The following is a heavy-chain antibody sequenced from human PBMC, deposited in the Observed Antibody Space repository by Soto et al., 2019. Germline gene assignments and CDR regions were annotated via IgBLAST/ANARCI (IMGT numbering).Heavy chain of an antibody. CDR2: ISANNGNT. CDR3: ARFVGGYYYYYMDV. CDR1: GGSVNSYA. V-gene: IGHV1-18*01. D-gene: IGHD3-16*01. Sequence: KVCCTASGGSVNSYAISWVRQETGQGLEWMGGISANNGNTNYAQKLQGRVTMTTDTSTSTAYMELRSLRSDDTAVYYCARFVGGYYYYYMDVWGKGTTVTV. J-gene: IGHJ6*03.